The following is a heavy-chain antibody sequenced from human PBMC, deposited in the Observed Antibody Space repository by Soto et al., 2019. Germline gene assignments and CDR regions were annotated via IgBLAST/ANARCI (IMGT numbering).Heavy chain of an antibody. CDR2: IIPIFGTA. Sequence: QVQLVQSGAEVKKPGSSVKVSCKASGGTFSSYAISWVRQAPGQGLEWMGGIIPIFGTANYAQKFQGRVTITADESTSTAYMELSSLRSEETAVYYCARGWYDCSSTSCYSDYYGMDVWGQGTTVTVSS. J-gene: IGHJ6*02. CDR3: ARGWYDCSSTSCYSDYYGMDV. CDR1: GGTFSSYA. D-gene: IGHD2-2*01. V-gene: IGHV1-69*01.